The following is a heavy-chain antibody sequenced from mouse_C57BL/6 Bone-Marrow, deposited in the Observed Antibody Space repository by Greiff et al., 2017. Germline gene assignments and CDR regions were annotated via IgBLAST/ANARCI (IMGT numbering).Heavy chain of an antibody. CDR1: GYAFSSYW. Sequence: VKLQQSGAELVKPGASVKISCKASGYAFSSYWMNWVKQRPGEGLVGCGQFYPGDGGNNYNGKFKGKATLTADKSSNTAYMQLSSLPSEDSAVYYCSRRGLRRGYYSMDYWGQGTSVTVSS. D-gene: IGHD2-4*01. CDR3: SRRGLRRGYYSMDY. V-gene: IGHV1-80*01. J-gene: IGHJ4*01. CDR2: FYPGDGGN.